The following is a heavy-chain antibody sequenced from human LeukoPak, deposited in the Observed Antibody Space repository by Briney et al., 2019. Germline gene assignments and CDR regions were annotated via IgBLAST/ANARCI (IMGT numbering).Heavy chain of an antibody. CDR3: ARDYDFWSGYTPIDY. D-gene: IGHD3-3*01. CDR1: GYTFTGYY. Sequence: ASVKVSXKASGYTFTGYYMHWVRQAPGQGLEWMGWINPNSGGTNYAQKSQGRVTMTRDTSISTAYMELSRLRSDDTAVYYCARDYDFWSGYTPIDYWGQGTLVTVSS. J-gene: IGHJ4*02. V-gene: IGHV1-2*02. CDR2: INPNSGGT.